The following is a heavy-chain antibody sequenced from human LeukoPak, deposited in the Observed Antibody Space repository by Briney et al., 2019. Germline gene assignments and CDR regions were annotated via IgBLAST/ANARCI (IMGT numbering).Heavy chain of an antibody. CDR3: ARDSWGFDF. Sequence: GGSLRLSCAASGFTFSNFAMHWVRQAPGKGLEWVAMMSYDGSNKYTDSVKGRFTISRDNSKNMVDLFMSNLKIEDTAVYYCARDSWGFDFWGQGTLVTASS. CDR2: MSYDGSNK. V-gene: IGHV3-30*04. J-gene: IGHJ4*02. D-gene: IGHD7-27*01. CDR1: GFTFSNFA.